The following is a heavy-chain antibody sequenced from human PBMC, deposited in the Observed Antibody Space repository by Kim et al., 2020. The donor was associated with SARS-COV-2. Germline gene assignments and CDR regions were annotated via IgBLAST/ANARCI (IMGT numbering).Heavy chain of an antibody. V-gene: IGHV3-30*18. CDR2: ISYDGSNK. D-gene: IGHD2-2*01. Sequence: GGSLRLSCAASGFTFSSYGMHWVRQAPGKGLEWVAVISYDGSNKYYADSVKGRFTISRDNSKNTLYLQMNSLRAEDTAVYYCAKDYSCSSTSCYLDYYYYYGMDVWGQGTTVTVSS. CDR1: GFTFSSYG. J-gene: IGHJ6*02. CDR3: AKDYSCSSTSCYLDYYYYYGMDV.